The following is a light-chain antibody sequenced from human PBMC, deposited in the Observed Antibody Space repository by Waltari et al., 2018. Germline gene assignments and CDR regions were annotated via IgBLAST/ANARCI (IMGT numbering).Light chain of an antibody. Sequence: DIEMTQSPVSLAVSLGARATINCKSSQSVFHRSNNKNFLAWYQHKVGKPPKLLISWASGRESGVSDRFSGSGSGTDFTLTIRNLQAEDVAVYYCQQYFSSPPTFGQGTKVEIK. CDR3: QQYFSSPPT. J-gene: IGKJ1*01. CDR2: WAS. CDR1: QSVFHRSNNKNF. V-gene: IGKV4-1*01.